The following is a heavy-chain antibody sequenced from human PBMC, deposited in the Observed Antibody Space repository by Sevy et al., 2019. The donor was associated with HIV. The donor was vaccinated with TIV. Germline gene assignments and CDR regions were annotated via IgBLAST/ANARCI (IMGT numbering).Heavy chain of an antibody. CDR1: GFTFTNFW. CDR2: IKRDGSEK. J-gene: IGHJ6*02. CDR3: ARDCSSTSCLCGLDV. Sequence: GGSLRLSCAASGFTFTNFWMSWVRQAPGKGLEWVANIKRDGSEKYYMASVKGRFTISRDNAKKSMYLQMNSLRAEDTAIYFCARDCSSTSCLCGLDVWAKGPRSPSP. V-gene: IGHV3-7*03. D-gene: IGHD2-2*01.